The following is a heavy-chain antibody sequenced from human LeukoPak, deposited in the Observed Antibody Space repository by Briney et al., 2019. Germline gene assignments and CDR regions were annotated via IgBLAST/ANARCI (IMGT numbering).Heavy chain of an antibody. J-gene: IGHJ4*02. CDR2: ISFDGGHK. V-gene: IGHV3-30-3*01. D-gene: IGHD2-8*02. CDR3: ARDRGLGGPLVVYGPLDN. Sequence: SGGSLRLSCLASGFTFNRNALHWVRQAPGRGLEWVAVISFDGGHKIYAASVKGRFTVSRDNSKKTLYLQMNSLRVDDTAVYYCARDRGLGGPLVVYGPLDNWGQGTLVTVSS. CDR1: GFTFNRNA.